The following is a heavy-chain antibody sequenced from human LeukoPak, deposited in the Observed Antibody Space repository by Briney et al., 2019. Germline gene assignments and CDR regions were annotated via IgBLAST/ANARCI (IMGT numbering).Heavy chain of an antibody. J-gene: IGHJ4*02. CDR2: IKDGGSEK. Sequence: PGGSLRLSCAASGFTFSDYSMTWVRQAPGKGLEWVATIKDGGSEKYYVDPVKGRFTISRDNAGNSVHLQMNSLRAEDTAVYYCARGGHRNLDYWGQGALVTVSS. CDR1: GFTFSDYS. CDR3: ARGGHRNLDY. V-gene: IGHV3-7*05.